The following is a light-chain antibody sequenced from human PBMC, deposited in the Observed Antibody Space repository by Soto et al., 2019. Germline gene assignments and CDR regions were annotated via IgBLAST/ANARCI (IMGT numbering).Light chain of an antibody. CDR2: GAS. CDR3: QQYGSPPIT. V-gene: IGKV3-20*01. CDR1: QSVSSY. Sequence: EIVLTQSPGTLSLSPGERATLSCRASQSVSSYLAWYQQKPGQAPRLLIYGASSRATGIPDRFSGSGSGTDFTLTISRLEPEDFAVYYCQQYGSPPITFGQGTRLEI. J-gene: IGKJ5*01.